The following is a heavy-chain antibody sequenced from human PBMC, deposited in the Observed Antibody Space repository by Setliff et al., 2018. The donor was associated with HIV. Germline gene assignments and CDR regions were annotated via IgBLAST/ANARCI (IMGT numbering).Heavy chain of an antibody. CDR2: IIHSGST. J-gene: IGHJ4*02. CDR3: ARRSGWSLDY. CDR1: GGSFSGYY. D-gene: IGHD6-19*01. V-gene: IGHV4-34*12. Sequence: LSLTCAVYGGSFSGYYWSWIRQPPGKGLEWVGEIIHSGSTNYNPSLKSRVTISVDASKNQFSLILSSVTAADTAVYYCARRSGWSLDYWGQGTLVTVSS.